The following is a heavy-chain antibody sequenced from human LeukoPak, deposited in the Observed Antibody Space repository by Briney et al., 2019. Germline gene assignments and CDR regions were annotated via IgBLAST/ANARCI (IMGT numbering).Heavy chain of an antibody. CDR1: GFTLSSYD. CDR2: FGTAGDT. V-gene: IGHV3-13*01. Sequence: GGSLRLSCAASGFTLSSYDMHWVRQGTGKGLEWVATFGTAGDTYYAGSVKGRFTVSRENAESSFYLQMNSLRGGDTAVYYCARENVLAVAARDYYHGMDVWGQGTTVTVSS. CDR3: ARENVLAVAARDYYHGMDV. J-gene: IGHJ6*02. D-gene: IGHD6-19*01.